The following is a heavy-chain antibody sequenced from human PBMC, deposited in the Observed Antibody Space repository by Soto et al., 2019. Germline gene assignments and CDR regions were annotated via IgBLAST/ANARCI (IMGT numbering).Heavy chain of an antibody. D-gene: IGHD3-10*01. V-gene: IGHV1-58*01. Sequence: GASVKVSCEASGFTFRNSAVQWVRQARGQRLEWIGWVVVGGGNTNYAQKFQERVTITRDMSTSTAYMELRSLRSEDTAVYYCAAGNYYGYVPVNFNSWGQGTLVTVSS. CDR1: GFTFRNSA. CDR3: AAGNYYGYVPVNFNS. CDR2: VVVGGGNT. J-gene: IGHJ4*02.